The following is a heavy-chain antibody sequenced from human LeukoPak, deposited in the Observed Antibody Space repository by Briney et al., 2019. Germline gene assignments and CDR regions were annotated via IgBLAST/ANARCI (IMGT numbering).Heavy chain of an antibody. Sequence: GGSLRLSCSASGFTFGDYAMSWVRQAPGKGLEWVGFIRSKAYGGTTEYAASVKGRFTISRDDSKSIAYLQMNSLKTEDTAVYYCTRGGTIFGVVTNFGYWGQGTLVTVSS. J-gene: IGHJ4*02. CDR2: IRSKAYGGTT. V-gene: IGHV3-49*04. CDR3: TRGGTIFGVVTNFGY. CDR1: GFTFGDYA. D-gene: IGHD3-3*01.